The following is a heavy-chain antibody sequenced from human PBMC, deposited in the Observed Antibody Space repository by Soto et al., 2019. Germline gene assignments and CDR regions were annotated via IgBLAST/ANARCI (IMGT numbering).Heavy chain of an antibody. V-gene: IGHV1-18*01. CDR1: GYTFTSYG. CDR3: ARDWVVPAANDAFDI. J-gene: IGHJ3*02. Sequence: APVKVSCKASGYTFTSYGISWVRQATGQGLEWMGWISAYNGNTNYAQKLQGRVTMTTDTSTSTAYMELRSLRSDDTAVYYCARDWVVPAANDAFDIWGQGTMVTVSS. D-gene: IGHD2-2*01. CDR2: ISAYNGNT.